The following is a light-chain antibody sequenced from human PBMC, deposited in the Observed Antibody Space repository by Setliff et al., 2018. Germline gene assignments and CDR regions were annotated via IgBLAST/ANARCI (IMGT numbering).Light chain of an antibody. Sequence: QSVLTQPASVSGSPGQSITISCTGTRNDIGGYDYVSWYQQHPGKAPKLLVYGVSDRPSGISNRFSGSKSGNTASLTISGLQAEDEADYYCNSYTSSSTYVFGTGTKVTVL. CDR1: RNDIGGYDY. CDR3: NSYTSSSTYV. V-gene: IGLV2-14*03. CDR2: GVS. J-gene: IGLJ1*01.